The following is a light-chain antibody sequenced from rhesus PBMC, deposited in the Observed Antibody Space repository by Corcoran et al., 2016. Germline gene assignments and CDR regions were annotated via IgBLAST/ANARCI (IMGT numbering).Light chain of an antibody. J-gene: IGLJ1*01. CDR1: SSDIGGYSY. Sequence: QAALTQPPSVSGSPGQSVSISCTGTSSDIGGYSYVSWYQQHPGKAPKLMIYDVTKRPSGVSDRFSGSKSGNTASLTISGLQAEDEADYYCSSYDAITTYYIFGVGTRLTVL. V-gene: IGLV2-23*01. CDR3: SSYDAITTYYI. CDR2: DVT.